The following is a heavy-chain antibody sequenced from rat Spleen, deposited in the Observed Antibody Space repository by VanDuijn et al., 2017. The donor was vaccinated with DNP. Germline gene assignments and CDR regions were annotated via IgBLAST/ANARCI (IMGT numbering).Heavy chain of an antibody. D-gene: IGHD1-10*01. Sequence: EVQLVESGGGLVQPGRSLKLSCAASGFSFSDYDMAWVRQAPTKGLEWVATISYDGTRTYYRASVKGRFTISRDYAKPTLYLQMDSLRSEDTATYYCVRHQTTPYFDYWGQGVMVTVSS. CDR2: ISYDGTRT. V-gene: IGHV5-7*01. CDR1: GFSFSDYD. J-gene: IGHJ2*01. CDR3: VRHQTTPYFDY.